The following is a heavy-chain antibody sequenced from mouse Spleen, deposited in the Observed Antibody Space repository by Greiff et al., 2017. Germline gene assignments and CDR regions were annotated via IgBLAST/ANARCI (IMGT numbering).Heavy chain of an antibody. J-gene: IGHJ2*01. D-gene: IGHD2-3*01. CDR3: ARGDGSYYFDY. V-gene: IGHV5-6*01. Sequence: EVKLVESGGDLVKPGGSLKLSCAASGFTFSSYGMSWVRQTPDKRLEWVATISSGGSYTYYPDSVKGRFTISRDNAKNTLYLQMSSLKSEDTAMYYCARGDGSYYFDYWGQGTTLTVSS. CDR1: GFTFSSYG. CDR2: ISSGGSYT.